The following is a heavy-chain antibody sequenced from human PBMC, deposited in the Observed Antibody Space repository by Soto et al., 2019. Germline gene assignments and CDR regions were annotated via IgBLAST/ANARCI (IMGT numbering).Heavy chain of an antibody. Sequence: EVQLLESGGGLVQPGGSLRLSCAASGFTFSSYAMNWVRQAPGKGLEWVSAISGSGGSTYYADSVKGRCTISRDNSKNTMKLQMNSRRAKDTDGAECAKATMYAIAVASTGFDYWGQGTMVTVSS. V-gene: IGHV3-23*01. D-gene: IGHD6-19*01. CDR1: GFTFSSYA. CDR3: AKATMYAIAVASTGFDY. CDR2: ISGSGGST. J-gene: IGHJ4*02.